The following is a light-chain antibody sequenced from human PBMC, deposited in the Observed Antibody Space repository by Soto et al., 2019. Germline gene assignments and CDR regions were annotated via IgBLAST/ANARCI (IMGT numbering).Light chain of an antibody. V-gene: IGKV4-1*01. CDR1: QRVLYISNNKNY. J-gene: IGKJ2*01. Sequence: DNVLTQSPDSLAVSLGERATINCKSSQRVLYISNNKNYLAWYQQKPGQPPKVLIYLASTWESGVTDRFSGSASGTDFPLTISSLEAKDVVIYYCQLYHSEMYTFGQGTNLDMK. CDR2: LAS. CDR3: QLYHSEMYT.